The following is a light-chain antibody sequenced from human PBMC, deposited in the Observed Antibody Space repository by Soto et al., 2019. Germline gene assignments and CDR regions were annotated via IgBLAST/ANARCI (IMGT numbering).Light chain of an antibody. V-gene: IGLV1-40*01. J-gene: IGLJ1*01. CDR3: QSYDSSLSGFYV. Sequence: QSVVTQPPSVSGAPGQRVTISCTGSSSNIGAGYDVHWYQQLPGTAPKVLIYGNINRPSGVPDRFSGSKSGTSVSLAITGLQAEDEAHYYCQSYDSSLSGFYVFGTGTKVTVL. CDR1: SSNIGAGYD. CDR2: GNI.